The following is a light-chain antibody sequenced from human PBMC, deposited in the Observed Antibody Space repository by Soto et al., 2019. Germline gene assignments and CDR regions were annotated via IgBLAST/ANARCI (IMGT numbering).Light chain of an antibody. J-gene: IGKJ4*01. Sequence: EIVLTQSPGTLSLSPGERATLSCRASQSVSSSYLAWYQQKPGQAPRLLIYGASSRATGIPDRFSGSGSGTDFTLTINRLEPEDFAVYYCQQYGSSPQRLTFGGGTKVEIK. CDR1: QSVSSSY. CDR2: GAS. V-gene: IGKV3-20*01. CDR3: QQYGSSPQRLT.